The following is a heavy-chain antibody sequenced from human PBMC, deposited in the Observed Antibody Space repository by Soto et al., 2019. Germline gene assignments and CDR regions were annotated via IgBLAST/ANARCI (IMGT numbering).Heavy chain of an antibody. CDR1: GGSFSGYY. D-gene: IGHD4-17*01. V-gene: IGHV4-34*01. CDR3: ARGRRTAVTIDY. Sequence: QVQLQQWGAGLLKPSETLSLTCAVYGGSFSGYYWSWIRQPPGKGLEWIGEINHSGSTNYNPSLKSRVXXXVXXSKNQFSLKLNSVTAADTAVYYCARGRRTAVTIDYWGQGTLVTVSS. J-gene: IGHJ4*02. CDR2: INHSGST.